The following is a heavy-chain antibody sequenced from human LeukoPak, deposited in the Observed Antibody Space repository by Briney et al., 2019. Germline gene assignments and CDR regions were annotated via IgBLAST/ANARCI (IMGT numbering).Heavy chain of an antibody. CDR2: IYYSGST. V-gene: IGHV4-59*08. Sequence: SETLSLTCTVSGGSITGYYWSWIRQPPGKGLEWIGYIYYSGSTNYNPSLKSRVTISVDTSKNQFSLKLSSVTAADTAVYYCARQQYGGLDYWGQGTLVTVSS. J-gene: IGHJ4*02. D-gene: IGHD4-23*01. CDR1: GGSITGYY. CDR3: ARQQYGGLDY.